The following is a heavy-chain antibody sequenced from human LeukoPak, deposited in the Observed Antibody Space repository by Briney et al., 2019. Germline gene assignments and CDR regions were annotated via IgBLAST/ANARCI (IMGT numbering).Heavy chain of an antibody. D-gene: IGHD6-13*01. Sequence: QPGGSLRLSCAASGFTLSTYGMHWVRQAPGKGLEWVAIISYDGSNEYYADSVKGRFTVSRDNLKNTLYLQMNSLRAEDTAVYCCARDFGSNSWYNWFDPWGQGTLVTVSS. CDR1: GFTLSTYG. J-gene: IGHJ5*02. CDR3: ARDFGSNSWYNWFDP. V-gene: IGHV3-30*03. CDR2: ISYDGSNE.